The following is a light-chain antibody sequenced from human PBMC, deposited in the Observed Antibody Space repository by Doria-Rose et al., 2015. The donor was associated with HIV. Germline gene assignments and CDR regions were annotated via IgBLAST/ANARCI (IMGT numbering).Light chain of an antibody. CDR3: QQYYDTPS. CDR2: WAS. CDR1: QSLLYTSKNY. V-gene: IGKV4-1*01. Sequence: TQPPESLGMSLGERATLNCKSNQSLLYTSKNYLAWYQQKPGQPPRLLIYWASTRQSGVPARFSGSGSGTDFTFTISSLEAEDVAVYYCQQYYDTPSFGPGTTVDIK. J-gene: IGKJ3*01.